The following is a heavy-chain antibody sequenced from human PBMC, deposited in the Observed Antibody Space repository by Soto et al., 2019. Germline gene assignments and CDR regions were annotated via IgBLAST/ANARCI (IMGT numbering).Heavy chain of an antibody. CDR2: INAGNGNT. J-gene: IGHJ6*02. CDR3: ARDLPQLLWSGELTADYYYGMDV. CDR1: GYTFTSYA. D-gene: IGHD3-10*01. V-gene: IGHV1-3*01. Sequence: GASVKVSCKASGYTFTSYAMHWVRQAPGQRLEWMGWINAGNGNTKYSQKFQGRVTITRDTSASTAYMELSSLRSEDTAVYYCARDLPQLLWSGELTADYYYGMDVWGQGTTVTVSS.